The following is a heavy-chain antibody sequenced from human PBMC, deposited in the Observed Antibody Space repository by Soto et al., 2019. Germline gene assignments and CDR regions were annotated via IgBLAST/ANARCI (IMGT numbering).Heavy chain of an antibody. CDR2: ISSSSSYI. J-gene: IGHJ6*02. CDR1: GFTFRTYS. Sequence: EVQLVESGGGLVKPGGSLRLSCAASGFTFRTYSMNWVRQAPGKGLEWVSSISSSSSYIYYADSLKGRFNISRDNTKNSMYLQMNSQRAEDTAVYYCAREAEFGVVINYYYYYGMDVWGQGTTVTVSS. V-gene: IGHV3-21*01. CDR3: AREAEFGVVINYYYYYGMDV. D-gene: IGHD3-3*01.